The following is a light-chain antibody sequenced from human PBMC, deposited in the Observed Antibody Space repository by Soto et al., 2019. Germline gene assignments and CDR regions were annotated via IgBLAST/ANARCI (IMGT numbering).Light chain of an antibody. CDR3: QQYNYWPPLT. J-gene: IGKJ4*01. CDR2: GAS. V-gene: IGKV3-15*01. CDR1: QSVSSN. Sequence: EMVMTQSPATLSVSPGERATLSCRASQSVSSNVAWYQHKPGQAPRLLVYGASTRATGIPARFSGSGSGTDFTLTISSLQSEDFAVYYCQQYNYWPPLTFGGGTKVEIK.